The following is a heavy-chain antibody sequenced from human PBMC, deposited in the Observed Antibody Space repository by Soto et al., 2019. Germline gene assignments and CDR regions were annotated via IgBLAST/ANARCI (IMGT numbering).Heavy chain of an antibody. CDR2: ISYTGST. CDR3: ARPNDYWNGYGPFDY. CDR1: GRSISSVGYY. V-gene: IGHV4-31*11. D-gene: IGHD3-3*01. Sequence: QVQLQASGPGLVKPSQTLSLTCAVSGRSISSVGYYWNWVRQHPGKGLEWIGSISYTGSTYYNPSLENRLSISLDTSGNRFSLRLNSVTAADTAIYYCARPNDYWNGYGPFDYWGQGSLVSVSS. J-gene: IGHJ4*02.